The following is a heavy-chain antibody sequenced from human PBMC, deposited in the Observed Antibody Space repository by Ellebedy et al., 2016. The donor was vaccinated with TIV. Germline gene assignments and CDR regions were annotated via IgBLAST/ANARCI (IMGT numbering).Heavy chain of an antibody. Sequence: SQTLSLTCAVYGGSFSGYFWSWIRQPPGKGLEWIGEINHSGSTNYNPSLKSRVTISVDTSKNQFSLKLRSVTAADTAVYYCARDRRGSYDFWGQGTLITVSS. CDR3: ARDRRGSYDF. J-gene: IGHJ4*02. D-gene: IGHD3-10*01. V-gene: IGHV4-34*01. CDR2: INHSGST. CDR1: GGSFSGYF.